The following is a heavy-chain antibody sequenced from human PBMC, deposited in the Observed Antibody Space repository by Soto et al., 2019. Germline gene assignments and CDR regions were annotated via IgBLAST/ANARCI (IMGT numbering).Heavy chain of an antibody. CDR3: ARDRLWRYGMDV. CDR1: GDSISSSY. Sequence: KASETLSLTCTVSGDSISSSYWSWIRQPPGKGLEWIGYINHSGATNYNPSLKSRVTISVDTSKNQFSLKLDSVTAADTAVYYCARDRLWRYGMDVWGHGTTVTAPS. J-gene: IGHJ6*02. V-gene: IGHV4-59*01. D-gene: IGHD3-10*01. CDR2: INHSGAT.